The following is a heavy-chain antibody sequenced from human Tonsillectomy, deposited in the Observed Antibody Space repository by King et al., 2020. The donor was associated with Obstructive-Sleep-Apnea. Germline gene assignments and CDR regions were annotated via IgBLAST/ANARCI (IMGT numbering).Heavy chain of an antibody. CDR1: GGSISSSSYY. D-gene: IGHD6-13*01. J-gene: IGHJ5*02. V-gene: IGHV4-39*07. CDR3: ARDALDSSNWYDP. Sequence: LQLQESGPGLVKPSETLSLTCTVSGGSISSSSYYWGWIRQPPGKGLEWIGSIYYSGSTYYNPSLQSRVTISVDTSKNQFSLKLSSVTAADTAVYYCARDALDSSNWYDPWGQGTLVTVSS. CDR2: IYYSGST.